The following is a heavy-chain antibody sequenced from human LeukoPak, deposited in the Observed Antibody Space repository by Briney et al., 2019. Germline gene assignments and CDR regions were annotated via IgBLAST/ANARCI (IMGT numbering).Heavy chain of an antibody. CDR3: AREGHTSGFCGSFDI. J-gene: IGHJ3*02. CDR2: MSFDGSQ. CDR1: GRPFSSSI. D-gene: IGHD5-12*01. V-gene: IGHV3-30*03. Sequence: GGSLRLSCALSGRPFSSSIMHWVRRAPGKGLEWVAGMSFDGSQYYVESVKGRFTISRGNSGNTVYLHMTSLRPGDTAVYFCAREGHTSGFCGSFDIWGQGTTVTISS.